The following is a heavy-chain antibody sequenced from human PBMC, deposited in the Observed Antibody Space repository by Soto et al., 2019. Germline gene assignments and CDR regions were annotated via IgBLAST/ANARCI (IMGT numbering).Heavy chain of an antibody. CDR2: ISYDGSNK. CDR1: GFTFRSYA. Sequence: QVQLVESGGGVVQPGRSPRLSCAASGFTFRSYAMHWVRQAPGKGLEWVAVISYDGSNKYYADSVKGRFTISRDNSKNTLYLQMNSLRTEDTAVYYCAREYCSGRSCYYLDYWGQGTLVTVSS. D-gene: IGHD2-15*01. J-gene: IGHJ4*02. CDR3: AREYCSGRSCYYLDY. V-gene: IGHV3-30-3*01.